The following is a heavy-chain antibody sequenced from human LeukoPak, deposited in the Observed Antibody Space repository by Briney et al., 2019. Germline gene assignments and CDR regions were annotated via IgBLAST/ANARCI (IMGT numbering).Heavy chain of an antibody. V-gene: IGHV4-59*01. CDR2: IYNSGST. D-gene: IGHD5-18*01. J-gene: IGHJ4*02. CDR1: GGSISTYY. Sequence: SETLSLTCTVSGGSISTYYWSWIRQPPGKGLEWIGYIYNSGSTNYNPSLKSRVTISVDTSKNKFSLKLSSVTAADTAVYYCARGGYSYGYGDDFDYWGQGTLVTVSS. CDR3: ARGGYSYGYGDDFDY.